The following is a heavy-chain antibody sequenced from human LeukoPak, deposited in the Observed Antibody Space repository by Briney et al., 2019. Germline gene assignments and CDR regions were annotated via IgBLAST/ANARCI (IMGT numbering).Heavy chain of an antibody. CDR3: ARRAGGYSHPYDY. CDR1: GFTFSSYS. J-gene: IGHJ4*02. V-gene: IGHV3-48*01. Sequence: GGSLRLSCAASGFTFSSYSMNWVRQAPGKGLEWVSHISSSSSTTYYADSVKGRFTISRDNSKNTLYLQMNSLRAEDTAVYYCARRAGGYSHPYDYWGQGILVTVSS. CDR2: ISSSSSTT. D-gene: IGHD4-23*01.